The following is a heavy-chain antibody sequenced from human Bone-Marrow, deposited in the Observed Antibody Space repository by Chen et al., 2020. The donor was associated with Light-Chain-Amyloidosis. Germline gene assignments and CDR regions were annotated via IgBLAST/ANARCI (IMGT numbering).Heavy chain of an antibody. CDR2: INEDGRTT. J-gene: IGHJ4*02. V-gene: IGHV3-74*01. D-gene: IGHD6-19*01. CDR3: GRDVAGADDY. Sequence: GFSFSSYWMHWVRQAPGKGLMWVSRINEDGRTTTYADSVKGLFTISRDNAKNKLYLQMNSLKDEDTAVYYCGRDVAGADDYWGQGNLVTVSS. CDR1: GFSFSSYW.